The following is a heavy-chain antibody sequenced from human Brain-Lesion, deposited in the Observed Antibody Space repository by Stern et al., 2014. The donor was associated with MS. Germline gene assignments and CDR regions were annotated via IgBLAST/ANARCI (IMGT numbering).Heavy chain of an antibody. V-gene: IGHV3-9*01. J-gene: IGHJ6*02. D-gene: IGHD3-3*01. CDR3: AKGRSPYYYYGMDV. CDR1: GFTFEDYG. Sequence: EVQLEESGGGLVQPGRSLRLSCAASGFTFEDYGMHWVRQAPGKGLEGVSGISWNSDSIAYSDSVKGRFTISRDNAKHSLYLQMNSLRTEDTALYYCAKGRSPYYYYGMDVWGQGTTVTVSS. CDR2: ISWNSDSI.